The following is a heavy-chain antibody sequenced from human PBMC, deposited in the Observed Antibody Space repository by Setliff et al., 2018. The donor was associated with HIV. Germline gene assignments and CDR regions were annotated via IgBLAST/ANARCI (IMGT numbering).Heavy chain of an antibody. CDR1: GYSFRNYG. D-gene: IGHD6-13*01. CDR2: INNYNGNT. V-gene: IGHV1-18*01. J-gene: IGHJ4*02. Sequence: ASVKVSCKTSGYSFRNYGITWARLAPGQGLEWMGWINNYNGNTNSAQKFRDRVSLSADTSSTTTYLELRNLTFDDTALYYCARMMWGGSAAAGWDYWGQGTQVTVSS. CDR3: ARMMWGGSAAAGWDY.